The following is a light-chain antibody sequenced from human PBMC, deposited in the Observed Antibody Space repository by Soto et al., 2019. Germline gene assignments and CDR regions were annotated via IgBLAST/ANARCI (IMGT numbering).Light chain of an antibody. CDR3: MQALQTPYT. V-gene: IGKV2-28*01. J-gene: IGKJ2*01. CDR1: QSLLHSSGNHY. Sequence: DIVMTPSPLSLPVTPGEPASISFRSSQSLLHSSGNHYRDWYVQKQGQSTQLMIDLGSMRAYGVHDRISCSGSGTEFTLKINRVESEDVGVYYCMQALQTPYTFGQGNKLQIK. CDR2: LGS.